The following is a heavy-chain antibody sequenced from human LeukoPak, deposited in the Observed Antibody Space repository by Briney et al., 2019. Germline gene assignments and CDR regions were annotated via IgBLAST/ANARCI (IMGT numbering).Heavy chain of an antibody. CDR2: ITGSGGST. J-gene: IGHJ5*02. Sequence: GGSLRLSCAASGFTFSSYAMNWVRQAPGKELEWVSGITGSGGSTYYADSVKGRFTISRDNSKSTLYLQMNSLRAEDTAVYYCAKGTGSGSSNWFDPWGQGTLVTVSS. V-gene: IGHV3-23*01. CDR3: AKGTGSGSSNWFDP. CDR1: GFTFSSYA. D-gene: IGHD3-10*01.